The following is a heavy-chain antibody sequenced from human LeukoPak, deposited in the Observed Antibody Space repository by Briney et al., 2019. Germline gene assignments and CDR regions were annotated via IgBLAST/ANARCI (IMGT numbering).Heavy chain of an antibody. CDR3: ARDGGNSGSYFRYWYFDL. V-gene: IGHV4-59*12. J-gene: IGHJ2*01. D-gene: IGHD1-26*01. CDR2: IYYSGST. Sequence: PSETLSLTCTVSGGSISGYYWSWIRQPPGKGLEWIGYIYYSGSTNYSPSLKSRVTISVDTSKNHFSLRLSSVTAADTAVYYCARDGGNSGSYFRYWYFDLWGRGTLVTVSS. CDR1: GGSISGYY.